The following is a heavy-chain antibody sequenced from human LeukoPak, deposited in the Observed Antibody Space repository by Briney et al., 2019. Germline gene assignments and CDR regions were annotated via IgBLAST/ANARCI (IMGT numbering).Heavy chain of an antibody. V-gene: IGHV1-2*02. CDR2: INPNSGGT. CDR3: ARGSNWGWNWFDP. Sequence: GASVKVPCKASGYTFTGYYLHWVRQAPGQGLEWMGWINPNSGGTNYAQKFQGRVTMTRDTSITTAYMELSRLTSDDTAVYYCARGSNWGWNWFDPWGQGTLVTVSS. D-gene: IGHD7-27*01. J-gene: IGHJ5*02. CDR1: GYTFTGYY.